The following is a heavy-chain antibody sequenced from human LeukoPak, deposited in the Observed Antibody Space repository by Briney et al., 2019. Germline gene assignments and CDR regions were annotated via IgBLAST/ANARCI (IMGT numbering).Heavy chain of an antibody. D-gene: IGHD5-18*01. Sequence: ASVKVSCKASGYTFTSYGISWVRQAPGQGLEWMGWISAYNGNTNYAQKLQGRVTMTTDTSTSTSYMELRRLRSDDTAVYYCANHRYGYAQPVDSWGQGTLVTVSS. CDR2: ISAYNGNT. J-gene: IGHJ4*02. CDR1: GYTFTSYG. CDR3: ANHRYGYAQPVDS. V-gene: IGHV1-18*01.